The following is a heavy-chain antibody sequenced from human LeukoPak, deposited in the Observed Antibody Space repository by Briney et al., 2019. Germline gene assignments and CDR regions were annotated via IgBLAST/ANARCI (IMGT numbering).Heavy chain of an antibody. CDR2: INSDGSST. Sequence: HPGGSLRLSCAASGFTFSSYWMHWVRQAPGKGLVWVSRINSDGSSTSYADSVKGRFTISRDNAKNTLYLQMNSLRAEDTAVYYCATRGQGATTKLFAFDIWGQGTMVTVSS. V-gene: IGHV3-74*01. CDR3: ATRGQGATTKLFAFDI. D-gene: IGHD1-26*01. CDR1: GFTFSSYW. J-gene: IGHJ3*02.